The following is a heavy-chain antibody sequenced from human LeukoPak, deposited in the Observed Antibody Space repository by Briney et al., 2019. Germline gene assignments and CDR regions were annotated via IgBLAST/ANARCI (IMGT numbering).Heavy chain of an antibody. D-gene: IGHD6-13*01. CDR2: IIPIFGTA. CDR1: GGTFSSYA. CDR3: ARIQVQQQLVHYYYYMDV. J-gene: IGHJ6*03. Sequence: EASVKVSCKASGGTFSSYAISWVRQAPGQGLEWMGGIIPIFGTANYAQKFQGSVTITADESTSTAYMELSSLRSEDTAVYYCARIQVQQQLVHYYYYMDVWGKGTTVTVSS. V-gene: IGHV1-69*13.